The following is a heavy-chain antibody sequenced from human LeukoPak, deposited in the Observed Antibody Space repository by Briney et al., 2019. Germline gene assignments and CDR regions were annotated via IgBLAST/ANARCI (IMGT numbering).Heavy chain of an antibody. CDR3: AKGGSGGYPHYYYYGMDV. CDR1: GFTFSSYA. Sequence: GGSLRLSCAASGFTFSSYAMSWVRQAPGKGLEWVSAISGSGGSTYYANSVKGRFTISRDNSKNTLYLQMNSLRAEDTAVYYCAKGGSGGYPHYYYYGMDVWGQGTTVTVSS. J-gene: IGHJ6*02. CDR2: ISGSGGST. V-gene: IGHV3-23*01. D-gene: IGHD6-19*01.